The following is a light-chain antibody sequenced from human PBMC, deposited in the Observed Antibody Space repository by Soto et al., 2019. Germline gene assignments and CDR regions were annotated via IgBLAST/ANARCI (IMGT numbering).Light chain of an antibody. CDR3: QQRSNWPPAVT. CDR2: DAS. CDR1: QSVSSS. V-gene: IGKV3-11*01. J-gene: IGKJ3*01. Sequence: EIVLTQSPDTLSLSPGERATLSCRASQSVSSSLAWYQQIPGQAPRLLIYDASNRSIVIPARFSGSGSGTDFTLTISSLEPEDFAVYYSQQRSNWPPAVTFGPGTKVDIK.